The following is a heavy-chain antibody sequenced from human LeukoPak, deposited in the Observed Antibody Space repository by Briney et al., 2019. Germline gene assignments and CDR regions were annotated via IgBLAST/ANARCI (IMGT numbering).Heavy chain of an antibody. V-gene: IGHV3-23*01. CDR3: AKARDIVVVAGATQLRYNWFDP. D-gene: IGHD2-2*01. Sequence: PGGSLRLPCAASEFAFSNYAMTWVPQAPGKGREGGSTISGGGGSTYYADSAKARFTISRDNPKNPLYLQMNTVRAEDPAVYYCAKARDIVVVAGATQLRYNWFDPWGQGTLVTVSS. J-gene: IGHJ5*02. CDR1: EFAFSNYA. CDR2: ISGGGGST.